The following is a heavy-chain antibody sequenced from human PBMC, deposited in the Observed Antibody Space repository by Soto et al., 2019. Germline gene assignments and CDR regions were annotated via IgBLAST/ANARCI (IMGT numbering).Heavy chain of an antibody. CDR3: ARYYAGSSTYFFDD. Sequence: QLQLQESGPGLVKPSETLSLTCTVSGGSISGRSYYWGWIRQSPGKGLEWIGNIYYSGSPYYNPSLKSRITISVVTAKNPFSLKLSSVTAADTAVYYCARYYAGSSTYFFDDWGQGTLVTVSS. J-gene: IGHJ4*02. CDR2: IYYSGSP. CDR1: GGSISGRSYY. D-gene: IGHD2-2*01. V-gene: IGHV4-39*01.